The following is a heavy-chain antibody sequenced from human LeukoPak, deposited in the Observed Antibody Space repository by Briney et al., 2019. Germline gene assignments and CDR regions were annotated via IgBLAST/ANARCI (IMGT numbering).Heavy chain of an antibody. CDR1: GFTFSTYY. V-gene: IGHV3-7*01. Sequence: GGSLRLSCAASGFTFSTYYMTWVRQAPGKGLEWVAGIKQDGSENYYVDSVKGRFTISRDNSKNSLYLQMNSLRAEDTAVYSCARERFCTSTTCYVGAPFDYWGQGTLVTVSS. CDR3: ARERFCTSTTCYVGAPFDY. CDR2: IKQDGSEN. D-gene: IGHD2-2*01. J-gene: IGHJ4*02.